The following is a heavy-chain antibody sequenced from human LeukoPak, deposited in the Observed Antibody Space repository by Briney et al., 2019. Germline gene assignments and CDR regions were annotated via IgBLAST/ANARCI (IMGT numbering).Heavy chain of an antibody. D-gene: IGHD6-19*01. V-gene: IGHV3-21*04. CDR3: AKCLAVAGTVDYFDY. Sequence: GGSLRLSCAASGFTFSSYTMNWVRQAPGKGLEWVSSISSSSSYIYYADSVKGRFTISRDNAKNSLYLQMNSLRAEDTAVYYCAKCLAVAGTVDYFDYWGQGTLVTVSS. CDR2: ISSSSSYI. J-gene: IGHJ4*02. CDR1: GFTFSSYT.